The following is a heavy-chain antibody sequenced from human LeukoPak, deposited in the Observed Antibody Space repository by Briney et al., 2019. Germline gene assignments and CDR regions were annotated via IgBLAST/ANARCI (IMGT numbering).Heavy chain of an antibody. V-gene: IGHV3-72*01. CDR3: TGGDGDWPSPFDA. CDR1: GFTFSDHY. D-gene: IGHD3/OR15-3a*01. Sequence: AGSLRLSCAASGFTFSDHYIDWVSQAQGKGLEWVGRSREKGNSYTQAYAASVRGRFTISRDNSKISLNMQMTSLKIEDTAVYYCTGGDGDWPSPFDAWGQGTLVTVSS. CDR2: SREKGNSYTQ. J-gene: IGHJ5*02.